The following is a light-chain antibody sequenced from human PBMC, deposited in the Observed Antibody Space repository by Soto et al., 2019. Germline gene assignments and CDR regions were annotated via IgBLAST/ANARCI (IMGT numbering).Light chain of an antibody. CDR1: QTVCTF. V-gene: IGKV1-39*01. Sequence: DVQMTQSPSSLSASVGDRVTITFRVSQTVCTFLNWYQQRPGRAPNLLIYAASNLPTGVPSRFSGSGSGTDFTLTINSLQPEDFGTYYCQQSYSIRSWTFGQGTKVDNK. CDR2: AAS. CDR3: QQSYSIRSWT. J-gene: IGKJ1*01.